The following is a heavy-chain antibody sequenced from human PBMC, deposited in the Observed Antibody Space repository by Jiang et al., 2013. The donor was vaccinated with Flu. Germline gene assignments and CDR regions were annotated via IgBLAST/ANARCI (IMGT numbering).Heavy chain of an antibody. CDR3: ARGDIVVVTADH. D-gene: IGHD2-21*02. J-gene: IGHJ4*02. CDR1: GGSFSGYY. Sequence: PSETLSLTCAVYGGSFSGYYWSWIRQPPGKGLEWIGEINHSGSTNYNPSLKSRVTISVDTSKNQFSLKLSSVTAADTAVYYCARGDIVVVTADHWGQGTLVTVSS. CDR2: INHSGST. V-gene: IGHV4-34*01.